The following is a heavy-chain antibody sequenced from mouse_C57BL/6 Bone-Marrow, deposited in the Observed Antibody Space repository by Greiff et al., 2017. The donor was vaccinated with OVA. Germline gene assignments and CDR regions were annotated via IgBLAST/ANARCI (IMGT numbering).Heavy chain of an antibody. Sequence: VQLQQSGPELVKPGASVKIPCKASGYTFTDYNMDWVKQRPGKSLEWIGDINPNNGGTNYNQKFKGKATLTVDKSSITSYMELRNLTSEDTAVYYCARSTVVSPYWYFDVWGTGTTVTVSS. CDR3: ARSTVVSPYWYFDV. CDR1: GYTFTDYN. V-gene: IGHV1-18*01. D-gene: IGHD1-1*01. J-gene: IGHJ1*03. CDR2: INPNNGGT.